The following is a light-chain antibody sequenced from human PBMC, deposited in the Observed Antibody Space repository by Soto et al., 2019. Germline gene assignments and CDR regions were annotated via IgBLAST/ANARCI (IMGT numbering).Light chain of an antibody. CDR1: QSISSW. J-gene: IGKJ4*02. Sequence: DIQMTQSPSTLSASVGDRVTITCRASQSISSWLAWYQQKPGKAPKLLIFQASSLKSGVPSRFRGSGSATEYTLTISSLQPDDFATYFFEVYSSSSGLTLGGGTKVEIK. V-gene: IGKV1-5*03. CDR2: QAS. CDR3: EVYSSSSGLT.